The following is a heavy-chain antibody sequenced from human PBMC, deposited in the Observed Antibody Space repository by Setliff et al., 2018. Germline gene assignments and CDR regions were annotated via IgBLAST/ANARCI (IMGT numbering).Heavy chain of an antibody. J-gene: IGHJ4*02. Sequence: GASVKVSCKASGYDFTGYNLHWLRQAPGQGLEWMGWINPKSGFTKYAQRFQGRVTMTRDTSSSTAYMELRGLRSDDTAKFFCARGYCTSTTCYTFYFWGQGTLVTVSS. V-gene: IGHV1-2*02. CDR2: INPKSGFT. CDR3: ARGYCTSTTCYTFYF. D-gene: IGHD2-2*02. CDR1: GYDFTGYN.